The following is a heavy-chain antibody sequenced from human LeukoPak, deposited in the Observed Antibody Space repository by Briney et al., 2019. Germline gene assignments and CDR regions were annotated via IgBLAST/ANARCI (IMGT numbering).Heavy chain of an antibody. D-gene: IGHD3-10*01. V-gene: IGHV7-4-1*02. CDR1: GYTFTNYA. J-gene: IGHJ4*02. CDR3: AVRDSGSSYLRVDY. CDR2: INTNTGAP. Sequence: ASVKVSCKASGYTFTNYAMNWVRQAPGQGLEWVGWINTNTGAPMYAQDFTGRFVFSFDASVSTAYLQISSLKAEDTAVYYCAVRDSGSSYLRVDYWGQGTPVIVSS.